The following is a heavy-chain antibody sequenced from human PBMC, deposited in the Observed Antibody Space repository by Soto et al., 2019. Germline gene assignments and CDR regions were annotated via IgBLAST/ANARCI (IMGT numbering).Heavy chain of an antibody. CDR2: ISSSSTI. V-gene: IGHV3-48*01. D-gene: IGHD6-6*01. CDR3: ARGPSSHYYMDV. CDR1: GFTFSSYS. J-gene: IGHJ6*03. Sequence: GGSLRLSCAASGFTFSSYSMNWVRQAPGKGLEWVSYISSSSTIYYADSVKGRFTISRDNAKNSLYLQMNSLRAEDTAVYYCARGPSSHYYMDVWGKGTTVTGSS.